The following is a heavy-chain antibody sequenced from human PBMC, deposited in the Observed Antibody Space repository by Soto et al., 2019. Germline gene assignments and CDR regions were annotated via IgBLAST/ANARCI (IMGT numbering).Heavy chain of an antibody. Sequence: SETLSLTCTVSGGSISRYFWTWIRQPPGKGLEWIGYISYTGITNYNSSLKSRVTMSVDTSKNQFSLRVSSLTAADTAVYYCARKEYYFDYWGQGILVTVSS. V-gene: IGHV4-59*01. CDR1: GGSISRYF. J-gene: IGHJ4*02. D-gene: IGHD3-10*01. CDR2: ISYTGIT. CDR3: ARKEYYFDY.